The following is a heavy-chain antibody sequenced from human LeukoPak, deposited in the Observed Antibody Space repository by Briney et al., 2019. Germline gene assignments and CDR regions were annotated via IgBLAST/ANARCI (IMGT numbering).Heavy chain of an antibody. V-gene: IGHV4-34*01. D-gene: IGHD1-1*01. CDR3: ARGVKRAGTTLRKHYYFDY. CDR1: GGSFSGYY. J-gene: IGHJ4*02. Sequence: SETLSLTCAVYGGSFSGYYWSWIRQPPGKGLEWIGSIYHSGSTNYNPSLKSRVTISVDTSKNQFSLKLSSVTAADTAVYYCARGVKRAGTTLRKHYYFDYWGQGTLVTVSS. CDR2: IYHSGST.